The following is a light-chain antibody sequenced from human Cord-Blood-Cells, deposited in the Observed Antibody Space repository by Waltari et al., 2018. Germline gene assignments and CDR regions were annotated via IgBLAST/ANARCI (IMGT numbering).Light chain of an antibody. CDR1: SSDVGGYNY. CDR2: EVS. J-gene: IGLJ1*01. V-gene: IGLV2-8*01. Sequence: QSALTQPPSASGSPGQSVTISCTGTSSDVGGYNYVSWYQQHPGKAPKPMIYEVSKRPSGVPERFSGSKSGNPASLTVAGLQAEDEADYYCSSYAGSNNYVFGTGTKVTVL. CDR3: SSYAGSNNYV.